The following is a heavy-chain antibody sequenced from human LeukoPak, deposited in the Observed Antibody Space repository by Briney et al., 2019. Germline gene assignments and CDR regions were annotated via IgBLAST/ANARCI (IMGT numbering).Heavy chain of an antibody. J-gene: IGHJ4*02. V-gene: IGHV4-59*06. CDR1: GGSISSHY. D-gene: IGHD1-26*01. CDR3: ARAFRWELQYYFDY. CDR2: IYYSGST. Sequence: SETLSLTCTVSGGSISSHYWSWIRQPPGKGLEWIGYIYYSGSTYYNPSLKSRVTISVDTSKNQFSLKLSSVTAADTAVYYCARAFRWELQYYFDYWGQGTLVTVSS.